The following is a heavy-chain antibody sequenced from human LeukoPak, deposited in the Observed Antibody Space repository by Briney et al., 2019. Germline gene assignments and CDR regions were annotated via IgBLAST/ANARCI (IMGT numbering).Heavy chain of an antibody. CDR2: TYYRSKWYN. Sequence: SQTLSLTCAISGDSVSSNSAAWNWIRQSPSRGLEWLGRTYYRSKWYNGYAVSVKSRITIKPDTSKNKFSLQLNSVTPDETAVYYCASVVGREVDYWGQGTLVTVSS. CDR1: GDSVSSNSAA. CDR3: ASVVGREVDY. V-gene: IGHV6-1*01. J-gene: IGHJ4*02. D-gene: IGHD1-26*01.